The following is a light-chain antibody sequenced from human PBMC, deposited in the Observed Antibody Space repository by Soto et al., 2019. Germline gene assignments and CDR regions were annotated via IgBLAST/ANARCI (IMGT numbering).Light chain of an antibody. CDR2: RSD. V-gene: IGLV1-47*01. CDR3: ATWHDSLRGYV. J-gene: IGLJ1*01. Sequence: QSVLTQPPSASGTPGQRVTISCSGSSSTIGTNYVSWYQQLPGTAPKVLIYRSDRRPSGVPDRFSGSKSGTSASLAISGLRSEDEADYYCATWHDSLRGYVFRTGTKLTVL. CDR1: SSTIGTNY.